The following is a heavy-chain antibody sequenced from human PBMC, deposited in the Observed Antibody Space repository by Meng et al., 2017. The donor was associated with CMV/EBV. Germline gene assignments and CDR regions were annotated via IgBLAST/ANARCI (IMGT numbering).Heavy chain of an antibody. J-gene: IGHJ6*02. Sequence: SVKVSCKASGGTFSSYAISWVRQAPGQGLEWMGGIIPILGRANYAQKFQGRVTITADKSTSTAYMELSSLRSEDTAVYYCARGGLPAAPDYYGMDVWGQGTTVTVSS. CDR2: IIPILGRA. CDR1: GGTFSSYA. CDR3: ARGGLPAAPDYYGMDV. V-gene: IGHV1-69*10. D-gene: IGHD2-2*01.